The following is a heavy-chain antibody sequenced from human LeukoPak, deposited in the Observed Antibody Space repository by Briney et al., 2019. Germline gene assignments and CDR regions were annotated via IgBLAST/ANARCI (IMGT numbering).Heavy chain of an antibody. CDR2: IYYSGST. V-gene: IGHV4-59*01. D-gene: IGHD6-19*01. CDR3: ARISIAVAGQEYFQH. Sequence: PSETLSLTCTVSGGSISSYCWSWIRQPPGKGLEWIGYIYYSGSTNYNPSLKSRVTISVDTSKNQFSLKLSSVTAADTAVYYCARISIAVAGQEYFQHCGQGTLVTVSS. J-gene: IGHJ1*01. CDR1: GGSISSYC.